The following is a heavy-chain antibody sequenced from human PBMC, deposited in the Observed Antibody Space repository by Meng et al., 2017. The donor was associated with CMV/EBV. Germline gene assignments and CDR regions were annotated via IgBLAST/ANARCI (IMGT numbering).Heavy chain of an antibody. CDR2: INHSGST. V-gene: IGHV4-34*01. J-gene: IGHJ4*02. Sequence: SETLSPTCAVHGGSFSGYYWSWIRQPPGKGLEWIGEINHSGSTNYNPSLKSRVTISVDTSKNQFSLKLSSVTAADTAVYYCARGDLDYWGQGTLVTVSS. CDR3: ARGDLDY. CDR1: GGSFSGYY.